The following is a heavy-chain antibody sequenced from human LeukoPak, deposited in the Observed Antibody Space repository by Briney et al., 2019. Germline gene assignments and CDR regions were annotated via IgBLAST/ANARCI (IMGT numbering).Heavy chain of an antibody. CDR3: ARVGMPVAGIDC. J-gene: IGHJ4*02. D-gene: IGHD6-19*01. Sequence: PSETLSLTCTVSGGSISSYYWSWVRQAPGKGLEWVSFISSSSSYIYYADSVKGRFTISRDNAKNSLYLEMNSLRVEDTAVYYCARVGMPVAGIDCWGQGTLVTVSS. CDR2: ISSSSSYI. CDR1: GGSISSYY. V-gene: IGHV3-21*01.